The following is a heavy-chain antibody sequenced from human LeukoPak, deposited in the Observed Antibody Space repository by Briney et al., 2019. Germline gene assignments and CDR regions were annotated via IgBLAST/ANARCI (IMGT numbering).Heavy chain of an antibody. CDR2: IYTNGNT. CDR1: GLTVTNNY. D-gene: IGHD4-17*01. V-gene: IGHV3-66*01. CDR3: TYGDYPLTY. J-gene: IGHJ4*02. Sequence: GGSLRLSCAASGLTVTNNYWNWVRQPPGKGPEWISLIYTNGNTQYAGSVKGRFTFSRDISKNTLYLQMNSLRVEDTAVYFCTYGDYPLTYWGQGTLVSVSS.